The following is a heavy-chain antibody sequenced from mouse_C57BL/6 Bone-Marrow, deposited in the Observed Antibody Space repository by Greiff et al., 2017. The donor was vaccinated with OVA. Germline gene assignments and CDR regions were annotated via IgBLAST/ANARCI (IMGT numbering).Heavy chain of an antibody. CDR2: IDPSDSYN. Sequence: QVQLQQPGAELVMPGASVKLSCKASGYTFTSYWMHWVKQRPGQGLEWIGEIDPSDSYNNYNQKFKGKSTLTVDKSSSTAYMQLSSLTSEDAAGYNCAREGYYYCSSLWYFDVWGTGTTVTVSS. J-gene: IGHJ1*03. V-gene: IGHV1-69*01. CDR3: AREGYYYCSSLWYFDV. CDR1: GYTFTSYW. D-gene: IGHD1-1*01.